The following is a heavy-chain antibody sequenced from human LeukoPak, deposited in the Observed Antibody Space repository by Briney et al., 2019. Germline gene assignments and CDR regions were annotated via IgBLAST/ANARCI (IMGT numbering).Heavy chain of an antibody. CDR2: IYTSGST. CDR1: GGSTSSYY. CDR3: ARDSVEMATITLGDY. V-gene: IGHV4-4*07. J-gene: IGHJ4*02. Sequence: SETLSLTCTVSGGSTSSYYWSWIRQPAGKGLEWIGRIYTSGSTNYNPSLKSRVTMSVDTSKNQFSLRLSSVTAADTAVYYCARDSVEMATITLGDYWGQGTLVTVSS. D-gene: IGHD5-24*01.